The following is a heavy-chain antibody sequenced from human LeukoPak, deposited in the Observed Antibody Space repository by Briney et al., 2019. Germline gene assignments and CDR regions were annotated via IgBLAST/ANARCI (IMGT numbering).Heavy chain of an antibody. CDR2: IYYSGST. CDR3: ARRGGVGAVDY. Sequence: SETLSLTCTVSGGSISSYYWSWIRQPPGKGLEWIGYIYYSGSTNYNPSLKSRVTISVDTSKNQFSLKLGSVTAADTAVYYCARRGGVGAVDYWGQGTLVTVSS. D-gene: IGHD1-26*01. J-gene: IGHJ4*02. V-gene: IGHV4-59*01. CDR1: GGSISSYY.